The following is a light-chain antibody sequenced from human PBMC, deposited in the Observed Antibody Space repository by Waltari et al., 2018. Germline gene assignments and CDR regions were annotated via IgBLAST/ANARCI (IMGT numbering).Light chain of an antibody. CDR1: QSISRY. CDR2: QSS. CDR3: QNHERLPAV. Sequence: EIMLTQSPDTLSLSPGERATLSCRASQSISRYLVWCQQKPGQAPRLLIYQSSIRATGIPDRFSGSGYGTDFSLTISKLEPEDFAVYYCQNHERLPAVFGQGTKVEIK. V-gene: IGKV3-20*01. J-gene: IGKJ1*01.